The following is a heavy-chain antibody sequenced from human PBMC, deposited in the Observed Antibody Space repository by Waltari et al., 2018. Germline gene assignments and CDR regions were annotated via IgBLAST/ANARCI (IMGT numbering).Heavy chain of an antibody. D-gene: IGHD2-21*01. Sequence: EVQLLESGGGLVQPGGSLIPSCAASGFTFSSYAMSWVRQAPGKGLEWVSAISGSGGSTYYADSVKGRFTISRDNSKNTLYLQMNSLRAEDTAVYYCANPSQYGEEIDYWGQGTLVTVSS. CDR3: ANPSQYGEEIDY. CDR2: ISGSGGST. V-gene: IGHV3-23*01. CDR1: GFTFSSYA. J-gene: IGHJ4*02.